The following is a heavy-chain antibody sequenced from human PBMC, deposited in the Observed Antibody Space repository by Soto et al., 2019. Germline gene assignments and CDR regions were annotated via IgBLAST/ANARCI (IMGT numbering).Heavy chain of an antibody. Sequence: QVQLVESGGGVVQPGRSLRLSCAASGFTFNTYAMHWVRQAPGKGLEWVAVISKDGSTKYYVDSVKGRFTISRDNSKNTLYLQINTLTPEDTAVYYCARVGSGWYKFGYFDYWGQGTLVTVSS. CDR3: ARVGSGWYKFGYFDY. J-gene: IGHJ4*02. CDR1: GFTFNTYA. V-gene: IGHV3-30-3*01. CDR2: ISKDGSTK. D-gene: IGHD6-19*01.